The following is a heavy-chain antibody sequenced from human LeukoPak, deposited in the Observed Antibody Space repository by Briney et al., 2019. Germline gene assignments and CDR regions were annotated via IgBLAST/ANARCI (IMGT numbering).Heavy chain of an antibody. CDR3: ARVMATMNDFDY. D-gene: IGHD5-24*01. Sequence: GASVKVSCKASGYTFTSYDINWVRQATGQGLEWMGWMNPNSGNTGYAQKFQGRVTMTRNTSISTAYMELSSLRSEDTAVYYCARVMATMNDFDYWGQGTLVTVSS. CDR2: MNPNSGNT. J-gene: IGHJ4*02. V-gene: IGHV1-8*01. CDR1: GYTFTSYD.